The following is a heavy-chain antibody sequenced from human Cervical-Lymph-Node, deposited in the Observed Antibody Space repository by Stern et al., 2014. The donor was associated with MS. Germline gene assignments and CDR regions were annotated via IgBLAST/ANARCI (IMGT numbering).Heavy chain of an antibody. Sequence: QVQLVQSGGGAVQAGRSLRLTCGASGMTFNNFGMHWVRQAPGKGLEWVAFISRDGSEKDFRDSVKGRFTISRDNSNNTLFLQVNSLRPEDTAVYYCVSGHYDESFDIWGQGTMVTVT. CDR2: ISRDGSEK. D-gene: IGHD4-17*01. V-gene: IGHV3-30*03. CDR3: VSGHYDESFDI. CDR1: GMTFNNFG. J-gene: IGHJ3*02.